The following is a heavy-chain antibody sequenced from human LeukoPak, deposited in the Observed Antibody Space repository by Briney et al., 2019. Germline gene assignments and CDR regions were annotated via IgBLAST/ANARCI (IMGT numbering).Heavy chain of an antibody. CDR3: ARDSADSSSWYEMGALGAYYYFDY. D-gene: IGHD6-13*01. CDR2: INPNSGGT. Sequence: GASVKVSCKASGYTFTGYYMHWVRQAPGQGLEWMGWINPNSGGTNYAQKFQGRVTMTRDTSISTAYMELSRLRSDDTAVYYCARDSADSSSWYEMGALGAYYYFDYWGQGTLVTVSS. J-gene: IGHJ4*02. CDR1: GYTFTGYY. V-gene: IGHV1-2*02.